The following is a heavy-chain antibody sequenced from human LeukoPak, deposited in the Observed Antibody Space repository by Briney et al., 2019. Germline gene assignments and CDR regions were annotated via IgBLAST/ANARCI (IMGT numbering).Heavy chain of an antibody. D-gene: IGHD2-15*01. CDR1: GYTFTGYY. CDR2: INPNSGGT. J-gene: IGHJ4*02. CDR3: AREGSYCSGGSCYLGF. Sequence: GASVKVSCKASGYTFTGYYMHWVRQAPGQGLEWMGWINPNSGGTNYAQKFQGRVTMTRDTSISTAYMELSRLRSDDTAVYYCAREGSYCSGGSCYLGFWGQGTLVTVSS. V-gene: IGHV1-2*02.